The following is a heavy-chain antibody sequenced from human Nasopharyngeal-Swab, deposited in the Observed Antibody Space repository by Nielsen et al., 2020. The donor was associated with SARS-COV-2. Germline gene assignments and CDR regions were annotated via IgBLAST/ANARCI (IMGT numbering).Heavy chain of an antibody. J-gene: IGHJ6*02. CDR1: GFIFTSYN. Sequence: GESLKIYCAASGFIFTSYNMNWVRQAPAKGLEWVSSISFSSSYIYYADSVKGRFTLSRDNAKKSLYLQMNSLRAEDSAVYYCARSKISPSSYYDSSGYYGSYGMDVWGQGTTVTVSS. CDR2: ISFSSSYI. CDR3: ARSKISPSSYYDSSGYYGSYGMDV. D-gene: IGHD3-22*01. V-gene: IGHV3-21*01.